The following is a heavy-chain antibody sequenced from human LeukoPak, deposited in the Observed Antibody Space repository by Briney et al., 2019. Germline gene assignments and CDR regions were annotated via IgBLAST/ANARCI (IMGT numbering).Heavy chain of an antibody. Sequence: SKTLSLTCTVSSGSIIIGDHYWSWIRQHPGKGLDWIGYIHSSGSTYYNPSLKSRLTISVDTSKTQFSLTLTSVTAADAAVYYCARDLVIWGPGTLVTVSS. CDR2: IHSSGST. CDR3: ARDLVI. J-gene: IGHJ4*02. D-gene: IGHD2-2*01. CDR1: SGSIIIGDHY. V-gene: IGHV4-31*03.